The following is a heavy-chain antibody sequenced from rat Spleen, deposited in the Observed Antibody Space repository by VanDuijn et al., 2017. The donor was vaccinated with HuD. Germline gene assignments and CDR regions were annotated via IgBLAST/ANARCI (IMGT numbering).Heavy chain of an antibody. D-gene: IGHD4-3*01. CDR3: SRYNSGFDY. J-gene: IGHJ2*01. V-gene: IGHV2-63*01. Sequence: QVQLKESGPGLVQPSQTLSLTCTVSGFSLTSYNVHWVRQPPGKGLEWMGRMRFNGDPSYSSTLKSRLSISRDTSKNQVFLKIHSLQADDTGTYYCSRYNSGFDYWGQGVMVTVS. CDR1: GFSLTSYN. CDR2: MRFNGDP.